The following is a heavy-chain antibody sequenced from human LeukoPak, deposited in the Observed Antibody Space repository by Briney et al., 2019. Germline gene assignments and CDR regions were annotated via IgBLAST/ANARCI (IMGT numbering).Heavy chain of an antibody. CDR2: ISWNSGSI. Sequence: GRSLRLSCAASGFTFDDYAMHWVRQAPGKGLEWVSGISWNSGSIGYADSVKGRFTISRDNAKNSLYLQMNSLRAEDMALYYCARGDRFRYSCADYWGQGTLVTVSS. V-gene: IGHV3-9*03. J-gene: IGHJ4*02. CDR1: GFTFDDYA. CDR3: ARGDRFRYSCADY. D-gene: IGHD5-18*01.